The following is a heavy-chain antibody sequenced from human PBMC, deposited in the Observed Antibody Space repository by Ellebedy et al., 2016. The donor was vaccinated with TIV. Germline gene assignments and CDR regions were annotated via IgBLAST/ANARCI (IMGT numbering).Heavy chain of an antibody. V-gene: IGHV4-61*02. D-gene: IGHD5-24*01. CDR3: AREPDGDGYNWQGGPPFDY. J-gene: IGHJ4*02. Sequence: SETLSLXXSVSGGSISSSRYYWSWIRQPAGKGLEWIGRIYTSGSTNYNPSLKSRVTMSVDTSKNQFSLKLSSVTAADTAVYYCAREPDGDGYNWQGGPPFDYWGQGTLVTVSS. CDR1: GGSISSSRYY. CDR2: IYTSGST.